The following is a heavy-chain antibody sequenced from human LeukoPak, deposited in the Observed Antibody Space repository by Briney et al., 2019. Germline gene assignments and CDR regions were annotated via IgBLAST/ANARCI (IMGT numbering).Heavy chain of an antibody. Sequence: GGSLRLSCAASGFTFSSYAMSWVRQAPGEGLEWVSAIFASGGTTYYADSVKGRFTISRDNSKNTLYLQMNSLRAEDTAVYYCAKDRKIQPTSFDYWGQGTLVTVSS. CDR3: AKDRKIQPTSFDY. J-gene: IGHJ4*02. V-gene: IGHV3-23*01. CDR1: GFTFSSYA. D-gene: IGHD5-18*01. CDR2: IFASGGTT.